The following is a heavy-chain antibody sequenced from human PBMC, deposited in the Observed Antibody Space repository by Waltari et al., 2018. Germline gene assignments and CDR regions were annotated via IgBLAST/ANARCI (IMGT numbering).Heavy chain of an antibody. CDR1: GDSVSSNSAG. D-gene: IGHD3-16*01. Sequence: QVQLQQSGPGLVKPSQTLSLTCAISGDSVSSNSAGWNWIRQSPSRGLEWLGRTLYRSKWYNDSAVSVKRRLTINPDPSKKQFSLQLNSVTPEDTAVYYCGGGGGALNYWGQGTLVTVSS. CDR3: GGGGGALNY. V-gene: IGHV6-1*01. CDR2: TLYRSKWYN. J-gene: IGHJ4*02.